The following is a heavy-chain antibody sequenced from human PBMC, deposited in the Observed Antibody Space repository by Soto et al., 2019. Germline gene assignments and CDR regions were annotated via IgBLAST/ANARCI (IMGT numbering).Heavy chain of an antibody. V-gene: IGHV1-3*01. CDR1: GYTFTSYA. CDR2: INAGNGNT. J-gene: IGHJ6*03. CDR3: ARGLGATPDYYYYMDV. D-gene: IGHD3-16*01. Sequence: ASVKVSFKASGYTFTSYAMHWVRQAPGQRLEWMGWINAGNGNTKYSQKFQGRVTITRDTSASTAYMELSSLRSEDTAVYYCARGLGATPDYYYYMDVWGKGTTVTVSS.